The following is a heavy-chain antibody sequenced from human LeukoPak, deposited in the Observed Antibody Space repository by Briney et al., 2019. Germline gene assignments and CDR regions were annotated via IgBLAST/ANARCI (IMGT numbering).Heavy chain of an antibody. CDR3: ARAIVGYCSGGRCFRRFDP. V-gene: IGHV4-30-4*01. D-gene: IGHD2-15*01. CDR2: ISYSGST. CDR1: GDTISSGDYY. J-gene: IGHJ5*02. Sequence: SQTLSLTCTVSGDTISSGDYYWSCIRQPPGKGLEWIGYISYSGSTSYNPSLKSRVTISVDTSKNQFSLKATSVTAADTAGYYCARAIVGYCSGGRCFRRFDPWGQGTLVTVSS.